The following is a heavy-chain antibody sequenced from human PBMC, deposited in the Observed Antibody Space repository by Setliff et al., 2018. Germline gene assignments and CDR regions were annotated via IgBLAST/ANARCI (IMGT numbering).Heavy chain of an antibody. D-gene: IGHD2-15*01. CDR3: ARGLNSDSWTFAY. J-gene: IGHJ4*02. Sequence: SETLSLTCTVSDVSISSSSFYWAWIRQPPGKGLEWIGSIYYSGSTYYNPSLTSRVTISIDTSKNQFSLNLNSVTAADTAIYYCARGLNSDSWTFAYWGQGSLVTVSS. CDR1: DVSISSSSFY. CDR2: IYYSGST. V-gene: IGHV4-39*01.